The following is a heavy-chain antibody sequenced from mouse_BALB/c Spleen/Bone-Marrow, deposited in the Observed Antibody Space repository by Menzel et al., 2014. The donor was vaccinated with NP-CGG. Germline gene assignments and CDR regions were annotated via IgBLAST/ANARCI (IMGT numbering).Heavy chain of an antibody. J-gene: IGHJ2*01. V-gene: IGHV14-3*02. CDR3: ATLTGTFDY. Sequence: VQLQQSGAEPVKPGASVKLSCTASGFNIKETYMNWVKERAERGLEWIGRIDPANGYTEYDPKFQGKATMIADTSSNTAYLQLGSLTSEDTAVYYCATLTGTFDYWAQGTTLTVSS. CDR2: IDPANGYT. CDR1: GFNIKETY. D-gene: IGHD4-1*01.